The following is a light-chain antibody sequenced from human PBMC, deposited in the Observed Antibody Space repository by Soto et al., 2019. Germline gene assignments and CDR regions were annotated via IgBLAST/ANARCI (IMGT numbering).Light chain of an antibody. CDR1: NSDVGGYNF. V-gene: IGLV2-11*01. CDR3: CSYADSFYV. J-gene: IGLJ1*01. CDR2: DVS. Sequence: QSVLTQPRSVSGSPEQSVTISCTGTNSDVGGYNFVSWYQQYPGKVPKLMIYDVSKRSSGVPDRFSGSKSGNTASLTISGLQAEDEADYYCCSYADSFYVFGSGTKLTVL.